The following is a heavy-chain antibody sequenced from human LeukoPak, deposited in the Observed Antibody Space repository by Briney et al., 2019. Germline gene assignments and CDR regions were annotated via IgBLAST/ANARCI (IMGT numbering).Heavy chain of an antibody. D-gene: IGHD3-9*01. CDR3: ASGILTGYSDAFDI. Sequence: PSETLSLTCAGYGGSFSGYYWSWIRQPPGKGLEWIGEINHSGSTNYNPSLKSRVTISVDTSKNQFSLKLSSVTAADTAVYYCASGILTGYSDAFDIWGQGTMVTVSS. V-gene: IGHV4-34*01. J-gene: IGHJ3*02. CDR2: INHSGST. CDR1: GGSFSGYY.